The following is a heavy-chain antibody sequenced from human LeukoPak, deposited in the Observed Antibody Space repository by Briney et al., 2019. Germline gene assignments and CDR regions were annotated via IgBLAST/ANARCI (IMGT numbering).Heavy chain of an antibody. CDR1: GGSFSGYY. D-gene: IGHD3-9*01. CDR3: ARARYFDWLGLDY. V-gene: IGHV4-34*01. CDR2: INHSGST. J-gene: IGHJ4*02. Sequence: SETLSLTCAVYGGSFSGYYWSWIRQPPGKGLEWIGEINHSGSTNYNPSLKSRVTISVDTSKNQFSLKLSSVTAADTAVYYCARARYFDWLGLDYWGQGTLVTVSS.